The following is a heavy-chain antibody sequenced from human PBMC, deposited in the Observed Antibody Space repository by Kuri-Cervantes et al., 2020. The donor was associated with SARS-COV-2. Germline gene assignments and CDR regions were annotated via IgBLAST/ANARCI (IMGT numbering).Heavy chain of an antibody. D-gene: IGHD6-19*01. CDR2: IISSGSTI. V-gene: IGHV3-48*03. CDR1: GFTFSSYE. CDR3: AKSPRVAGTTAWHFDL. Sequence: GGPLRLSFAASGFTFSSYEMNWVRQAPGKGLEWVSYIISSGSTIYYADPVKGRFTISRDNAKNSLYLQMNSLRAEDTAVYYCAKSPRVAGTTAWHFDLWGRGTLVTVSS. J-gene: IGHJ2*01.